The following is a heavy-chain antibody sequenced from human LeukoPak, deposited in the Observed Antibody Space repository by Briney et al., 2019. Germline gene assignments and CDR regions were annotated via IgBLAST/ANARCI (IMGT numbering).Heavy chain of an antibody. Sequence: GGSLRLSCASARFHIKTSPMQWVHQAPGKGLEWVAVISYDGSNKYYADSVKGRFTISRDNSKNTLYLQMNSLRAEDTAVYYRAKGQIRSWGRSHCYDPRGQGTLVTVSS. V-gene: IGHV3-30*18. CDR1: RFHIKTSP. J-gene: IGHJ5*02. D-gene: IGHD3-3*01. CDR2: ISYDGSNK. CDR3: AKGQIRSWGRSHCYDP.